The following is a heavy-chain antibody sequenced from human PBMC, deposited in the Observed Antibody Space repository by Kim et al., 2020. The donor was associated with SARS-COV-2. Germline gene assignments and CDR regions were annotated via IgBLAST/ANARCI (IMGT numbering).Heavy chain of an antibody. CDR2: ET. J-gene: IGHJ3*02. V-gene: IGHV5-51*01. D-gene: IGHD2-15*01. CDR3: ARLSGGWLPI. Sequence: ETRYRPSFQGQVTTSDDKSTSTAYLQWSSLKASDTAMYYCARLSGGWLPIWGQGTMVTVSS.